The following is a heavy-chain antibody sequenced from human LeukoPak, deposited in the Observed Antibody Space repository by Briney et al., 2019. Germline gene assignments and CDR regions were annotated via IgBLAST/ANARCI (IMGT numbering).Heavy chain of an antibody. Sequence: GGSLRLSCAASGFTFSNYWMTWVRQAPGKGLEWVAIIKQDGSETNYVDSVKGRFTISRDNARNSLYLQMNSLRAEDTAVYYCAGGGYSGAFDVWAQGTRVTVAS. V-gene: IGHV3-7*03. CDR2: IKQDGSET. CDR3: AGGGYSGAFDV. CDR1: GFTFSNYW. D-gene: IGHD6-25*01. J-gene: IGHJ3*01.